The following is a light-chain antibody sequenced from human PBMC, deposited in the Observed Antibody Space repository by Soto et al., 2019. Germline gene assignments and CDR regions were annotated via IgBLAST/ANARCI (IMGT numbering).Light chain of an antibody. CDR3: QHRRVWPVS. CDR2: DAS. CDR1: QSINRH. V-gene: IGKV3-11*01. J-gene: IGKJ5*01. Sequence: IEFTQSPATLSLSPGERATLSCRASQSINRHLAWYRQKPGQAPRLLIYDASNRATGIPARFSGSGSGTDFTLTISSLEPEDFGVYYCQHRRVWPVSFGQGTRLEIK.